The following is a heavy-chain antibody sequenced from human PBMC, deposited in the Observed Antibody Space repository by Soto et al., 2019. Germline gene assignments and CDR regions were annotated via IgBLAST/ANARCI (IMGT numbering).Heavy chain of an antibody. D-gene: IGHD3-10*01. CDR1: GFTFSDYY. J-gene: IGHJ4*02. CDR2: ISGGGDTI. CDR3: SRGPESDY. Sequence: GGSLRLSCAASGFTFSDYYMNWIRQAPGKGLEWFSYISGGGDTIYYADSVKGRFTISRDNAKNSLYLQMNSLRAEDTAVYYCSRGPESDYWGQGTLVTVSS. V-gene: IGHV3-11*01.